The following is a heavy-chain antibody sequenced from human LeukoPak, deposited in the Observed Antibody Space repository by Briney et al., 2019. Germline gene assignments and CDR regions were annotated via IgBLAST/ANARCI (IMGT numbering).Heavy chain of an antibody. V-gene: IGHV4-34*01. Sequence: PSETLSLTCAVYGGSFSGYYWSWIRQPPGKGLEWIGEINHSGSTNYNPSFKSRVTISVDTSKNQFSLKLSSVTAADTAVYYCARGPDIVVVPAAAYFDYWGQGTLVTVSS. CDR1: GGSFSGYY. J-gene: IGHJ4*02. D-gene: IGHD2-2*01. CDR2: INHSGST. CDR3: ARGPDIVVVPAAAYFDY.